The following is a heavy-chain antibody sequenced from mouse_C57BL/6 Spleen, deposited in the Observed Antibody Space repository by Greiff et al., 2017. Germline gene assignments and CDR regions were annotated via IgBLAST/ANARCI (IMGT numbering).Heavy chain of an antibody. CDR3: ARHGGSSGYAWFAY. CDR2: ISSGSSTI. CDR1: GFTFSDYG. J-gene: IGHJ3*01. Sequence: EVKLQESGGGLVKPGGSLKLSCAASGFTFSDYGMHWVRQAPEKGLEWVAYISSGSSTIYYADTVKGRFTISRDNAKNTLFLQMPSLRSEDTAMYYCARHGGSSGYAWFAYWGQGTLVTVSA. V-gene: IGHV5-17*01. D-gene: IGHD3-2*02.